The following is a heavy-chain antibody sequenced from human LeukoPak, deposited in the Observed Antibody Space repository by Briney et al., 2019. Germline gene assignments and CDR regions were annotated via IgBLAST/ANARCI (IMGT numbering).Heavy chain of an antibody. Sequence: PGASLRLSCAASGFTFSSYAMSWVRQAPGKGLEWVSAISGSGGSTYYADSVKGRFTISRDNSKNTLYLQMNGLRAEDTAVYYCAGTVVGATVYWGQGTLVTVSS. V-gene: IGHV3-23*01. CDR2: ISGSGGST. CDR1: GFTFSSYA. J-gene: IGHJ4*02. CDR3: AGTVVGATVY. D-gene: IGHD1-26*01.